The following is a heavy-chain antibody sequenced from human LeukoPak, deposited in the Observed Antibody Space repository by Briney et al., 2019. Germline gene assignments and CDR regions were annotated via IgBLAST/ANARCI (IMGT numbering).Heavy chain of an antibody. J-gene: IGHJ4*02. V-gene: IGHV1-8*01. Sequence: GASVKDSCKASGYTFTSYDINWVRQATGQGLEWMGWMNPNSGNTGYAQKFQGRVTMTRNTSISTAYMELSSLRSEDTAVYYCATDYGGNSFADLWGQGTLVTVSS. D-gene: IGHD4-23*01. CDR1: GYTFTSYD. CDR2: MNPNSGNT. CDR3: ATDYGGNSFADL.